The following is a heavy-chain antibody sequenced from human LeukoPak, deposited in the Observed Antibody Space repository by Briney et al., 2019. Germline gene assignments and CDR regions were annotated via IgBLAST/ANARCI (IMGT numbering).Heavy chain of an antibody. CDR3: ARSAMIVVNFDY. D-gene: IGHD3-22*01. Sequence: XXXVIINPSGRTTSYAQKFQGRVTMTSDTSTSTVYMELSSLRSEDTAVYYCARSAMIVVNFDYWGQGTLVTVSS. CDR2: INPSGRTT. V-gene: IGHV1-46*01. J-gene: IGHJ4*02.